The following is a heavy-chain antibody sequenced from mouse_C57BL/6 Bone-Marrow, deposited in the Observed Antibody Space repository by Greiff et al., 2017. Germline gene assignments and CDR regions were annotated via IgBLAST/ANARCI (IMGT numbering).Heavy chain of an antibody. CDR3: ARPPGFAY. Sequence: VKLVESGGGLVKPGGSLKLSCAASGFTFSDYGMHWVRQAPEKGLEWVAYISSGSSTIYYADTVKGRFTISRDNAKNTLFLQMTSLRSEDTAMYYCARPPGFAYWGQGTLVTVSA. CDR1: GFTFSDYG. J-gene: IGHJ3*01. CDR2: ISSGSSTI. V-gene: IGHV5-17*01.